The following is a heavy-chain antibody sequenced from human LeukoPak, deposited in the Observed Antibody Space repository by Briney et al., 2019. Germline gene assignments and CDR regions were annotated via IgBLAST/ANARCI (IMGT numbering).Heavy chain of an antibody. Sequence: PSETLSLTCAVYGGSFSGYYWSWIRQPPGKGLEWIGEINHSGSTNYNPSLKSRVTISVDTSKNQFSLKLSSVTAADTAVYYCARLLRGGRDRPMVTMIIVRAKSGAFDIWGQGTMVTVSS. CDR2: INHSGST. D-gene: IGHD3-22*01. CDR1: GGSFSGYY. V-gene: IGHV4-34*01. J-gene: IGHJ3*02. CDR3: ARLLRGGRDRPMVTMIIVRAKSGAFDI.